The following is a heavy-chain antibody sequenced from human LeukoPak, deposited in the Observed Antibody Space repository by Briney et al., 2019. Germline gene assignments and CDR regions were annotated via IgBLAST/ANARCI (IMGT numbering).Heavy chain of an antibody. D-gene: IGHD5-18*01. V-gene: IGHV5-51*01. Sequence: GESLKISCKGLGYSFTTYWIGWVRQMPGKGLEWMGIIYPGDSDTRYSPSFQGQVTISADKSISTAYLQWSSLKASDTAMYHCARRVSLGPSVAAMDYFDYWGQGTLVTVSS. CDR1: GYSFTTYW. J-gene: IGHJ4*02. CDR3: ARRVSLGPSVAAMDYFDY. CDR2: IYPGDSDT.